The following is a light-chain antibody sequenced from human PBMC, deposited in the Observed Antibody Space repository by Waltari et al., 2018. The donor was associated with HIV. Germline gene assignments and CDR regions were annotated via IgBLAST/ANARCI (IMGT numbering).Light chain of an antibody. CDR3: QQYGASPWT. V-gene: IGKV3-20*01. CDR2: GAS. Sequence: DIVLTQSPGTLSLTPGESAPLSCRASQSVSNNYLAWYQQKPGQAPRLLIYGASTRASGIPGRFAGSGSGTDFTLTISRLEPEDFSVFYCQQYGASPWTFGLGTKVDIK. CDR1: QSVSNNY. J-gene: IGKJ1*01.